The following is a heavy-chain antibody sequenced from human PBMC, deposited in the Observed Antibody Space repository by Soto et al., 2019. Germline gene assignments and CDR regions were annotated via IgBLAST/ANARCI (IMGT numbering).Heavy chain of an antibody. CDR1: GDSISSDDYY. Sequence: QVQLQESGPGVVKPSQTLSLTCTASGDSISSDDYYWSWIRQPPGKGLEWIGYISYSATTSYNASLKSRVLFSVDKAKKEFSLELTSVTAADKDVYCCARAHDDSACGFDCWGQGTLGTVAS. CDR3: ARAHDDSACGFDC. V-gene: IGHV4-30-4*01. D-gene: IGHD4-4*01. J-gene: IGHJ4*02. CDR2: ISYSATT.